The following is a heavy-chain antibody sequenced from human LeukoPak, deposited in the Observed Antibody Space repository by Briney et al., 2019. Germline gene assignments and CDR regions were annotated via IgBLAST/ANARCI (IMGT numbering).Heavy chain of an antibody. D-gene: IGHD6-13*01. Sequence: ASVKVSCKASGYTFTSYAMNWVRQAPGQGLEWMGWINTNTGNPTYAQGFTGRFVFSLDTSVGTAYLQISSLKAEDTAVYYCARDPPGIAAAGDQADFDYWGQGTLVTVSS. V-gene: IGHV7-4-1*02. CDR1: GYTFTSYA. CDR3: ARDPPGIAAAGDQADFDY. CDR2: INTNTGNP. J-gene: IGHJ4*02.